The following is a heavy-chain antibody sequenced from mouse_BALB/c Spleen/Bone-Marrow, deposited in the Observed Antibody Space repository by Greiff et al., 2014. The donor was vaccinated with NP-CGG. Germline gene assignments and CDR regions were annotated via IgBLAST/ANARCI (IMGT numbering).Heavy chain of an antibody. CDR2: IRNKANGYTT. Sequence: EVQLVESGGGLVQPGGSLRLSCATSGFTFTDYYMSWVRQPPGKALGWLGFIRNKANGYTTEYSASVKGRFTISRDNSQSILYLQMSTLRAEDSATYYCARDIGLRLRFAYWGQGTLVTVSA. D-gene: IGHD1-2*01. J-gene: IGHJ3*01. V-gene: IGHV7-3*02. CDR1: GFTFTDYY. CDR3: ARDIGLRLRFAY.